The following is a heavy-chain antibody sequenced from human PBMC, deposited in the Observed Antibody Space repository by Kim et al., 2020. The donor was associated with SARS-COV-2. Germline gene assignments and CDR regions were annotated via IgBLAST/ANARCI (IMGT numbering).Heavy chain of an antibody. CDR3: ARDGAGNFDWLLYPSYYYYGMDV. CDR2: ISYDGSNK. CDR1: GFTFSSYG. J-gene: IGHJ6*02. V-gene: IGHV3-33*05. D-gene: IGHD3-9*01. Sequence: GGSLRLSCAASGFTFSSYGMHWVRQAPGKGLEWVAVISYDGSNKYYADSVKGRFTISRDNSKNTLYLQMNSLRAEDTAVYYCARDGAGNFDWLLYPSYYYYGMDVWGQGTTVTVSS.